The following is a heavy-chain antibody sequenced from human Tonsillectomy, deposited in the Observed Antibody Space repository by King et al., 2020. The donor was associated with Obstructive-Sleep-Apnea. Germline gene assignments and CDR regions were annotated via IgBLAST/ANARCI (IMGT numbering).Heavy chain of an antibody. J-gene: IGHJ4*02. CDR3: AKGASGYGDFDY. D-gene: IGHD5-12*01. CDR2: ISYDGSNK. V-gene: IGHV3-30*18. Sequence: VQLVESGGGVVQPGRSLRLSCAASGFSFSSYVMHWVRQAPGKGLEWVAVISYDGSNKYYADSVKGRFTISRDNSKNTLYLQMNSLRAEDTAVYYCAKGASGYGDFDYWGQGTLVTVSS. CDR1: GFSFSSYV.